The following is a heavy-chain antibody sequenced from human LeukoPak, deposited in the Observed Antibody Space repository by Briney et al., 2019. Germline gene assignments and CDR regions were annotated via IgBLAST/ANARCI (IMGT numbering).Heavy chain of an antibody. J-gene: IGHJ4*02. Sequence: GGSLRLSCAASGFTFDDYAMHWVRQAPGKGLEWVSGISWNGGSIGYADSVKGRFTISRDNAKNSLYLQMNSLRAEDTALYYCAKDRRELRSYFDYWGQGTLVTVSS. CDR1: GFTFDDYA. CDR3: AKDRRELRSYFDY. D-gene: IGHD1-26*01. V-gene: IGHV3-9*01. CDR2: ISWNGGSI.